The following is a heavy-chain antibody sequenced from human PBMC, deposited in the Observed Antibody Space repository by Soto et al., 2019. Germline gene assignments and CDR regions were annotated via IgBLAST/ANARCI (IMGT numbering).Heavy chain of an antibody. Sequence: QVELVQSGTEVKKPGASVKVSCEASSFTFIDFYIRWLRQAPGQGLEWMGWINAKNGGTRYAEKFQDRVTLTRDRSVRTAYLELQRLRSDDTAVYYCARSHCTDGICYTEVIPSWGQGTLVTVS. J-gene: IGHJ4*02. V-gene: IGHV1-2*02. D-gene: IGHD2-8*01. CDR2: INAKNGGT. CDR3: ARSHCTDGICYTEVIPS. CDR1: SFTFIDFY.